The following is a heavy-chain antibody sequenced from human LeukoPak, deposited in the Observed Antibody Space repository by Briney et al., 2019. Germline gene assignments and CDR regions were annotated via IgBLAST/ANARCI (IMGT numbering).Heavy chain of an antibody. J-gene: IGHJ4*02. CDR1: GFTFSSYG. CDR2: IWYDGSNK. Sequence: PGGSLRLSCAASGFTFSSYGMHWVRQAPGKGLEWVAVIWYDGSNKYYADSVKGRFTISRDNSKNTVYLQMNSLRDEDTAVYYCAREGSSGYYPYWGQGILVTVSS. V-gene: IGHV3-33*01. D-gene: IGHD3-22*01. CDR3: AREGSSGYYPY.